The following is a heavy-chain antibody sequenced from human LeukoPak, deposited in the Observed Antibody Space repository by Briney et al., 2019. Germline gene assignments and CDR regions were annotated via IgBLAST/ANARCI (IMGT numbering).Heavy chain of an antibody. Sequence: GESLKISCNCSGYIFTSYWIGWVRQMPGKGLEWMGIIYPGDSDTRYSPSFQGQVTISPDKSISTAYLQWSSLKASDTDMYYCARPNVYDSEWGQGTLVTVSS. J-gene: IGHJ4*02. V-gene: IGHV5-51*01. CDR2: IYPGDSDT. CDR1: GYIFTSYW. CDR3: ARPNVYDSE. D-gene: IGHD3-22*01.